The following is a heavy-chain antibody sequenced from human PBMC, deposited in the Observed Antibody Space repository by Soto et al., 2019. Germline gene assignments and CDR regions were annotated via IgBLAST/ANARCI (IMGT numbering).Heavy chain of an antibody. Sequence: EVQLVESGGGLVKPGGSLRLSCAVSGFTFNNAWMSWVRQAPGKGLEWVGRIKSKTDGGTTDHAASVEGRFTISRDDSKNTLYLQMDSLKIEDTAMYYCTTSPRAQYWGQGTLVSVSS. CDR2: IKSKTDGGTT. J-gene: IGHJ4*02. V-gene: IGHV3-15*01. CDR3: TTSPRAQY. CDR1: GFTFNNAW.